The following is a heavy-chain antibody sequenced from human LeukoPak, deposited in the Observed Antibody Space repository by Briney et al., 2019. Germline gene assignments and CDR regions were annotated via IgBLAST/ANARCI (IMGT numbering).Heavy chain of an antibody. CDR1: GGSISSYY. CDR2: ISDSGST. Sequence: SQTLSLTCTVSGGSISSYYWTWIRQPPGKGLEWIGYISDSGSTNYNPSLKSRVTISVDTSKKQFSLKLTSVTAADTAVYYCARPSNYYDSSGSFDYWGQGTLVTVSS. D-gene: IGHD3-22*01. CDR3: ARPSNYYDSSGSFDY. J-gene: IGHJ4*02. V-gene: IGHV4-59*12.